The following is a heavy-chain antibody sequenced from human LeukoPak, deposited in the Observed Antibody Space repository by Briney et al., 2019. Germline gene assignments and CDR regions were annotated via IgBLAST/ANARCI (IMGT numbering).Heavy chain of an antibody. J-gene: IGHJ4*02. Sequence: PGGSLRLSRAASGFTFSSYAMSWVRQAPGKGLEWVSAISGSGGSTYYADSVKGRFTISRDNSKNTLYLQMNSLRAEDTAVYYCAKGAYNWNYGYYFDYWGQGTLVTVSS. CDR2: ISGSGGST. CDR3: AKGAYNWNYGYYFDY. CDR1: GFTFSSYA. D-gene: IGHD1-7*01. V-gene: IGHV3-23*01.